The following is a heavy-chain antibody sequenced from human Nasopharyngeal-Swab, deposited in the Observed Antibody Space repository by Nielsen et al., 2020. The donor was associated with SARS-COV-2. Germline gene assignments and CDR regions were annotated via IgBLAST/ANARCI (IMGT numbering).Heavy chain of an antibody. Sequence: GESLKISCAASGFTFSSYSMNWVRQAPGKGLEWVSSISSSSSYIYYADSVKGRFTVSRDNAKNSLYLQMNSLRAEDTAVYYCARDAGVGATTYGYYYGMDVWGQGTTVTVSS. CDR2: ISSSSSYI. CDR1: GFTFSSYS. D-gene: IGHD1-26*01. J-gene: IGHJ6*02. V-gene: IGHV3-21*01. CDR3: ARDAGVGATTYGYYYGMDV.